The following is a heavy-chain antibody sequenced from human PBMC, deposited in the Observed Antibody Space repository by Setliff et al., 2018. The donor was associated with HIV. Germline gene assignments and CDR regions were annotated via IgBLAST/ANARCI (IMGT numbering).Heavy chain of an antibody. Sequence: SETLSLTCTASGGSISSYYWSWIRQPPGKGLEWIGYIYYSGSTNYNPSLKSRITISVDTSKNQFSLKLSSVTAADTAVYYCAREATYYYDVSGGGMDVWGQGTTVTVSS. CDR3: AREATYYYDVSGGGMDV. D-gene: IGHD3-22*01. CDR2: IYYSGST. V-gene: IGHV4-59*01. J-gene: IGHJ6*02. CDR1: GGSISSYY.